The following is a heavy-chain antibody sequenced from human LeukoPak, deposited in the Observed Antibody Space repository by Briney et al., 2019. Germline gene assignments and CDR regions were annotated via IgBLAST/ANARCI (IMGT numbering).Heavy chain of an antibody. V-gene: IGHV3-49*04. J-gene: IGHJ4*02. CDR1: GFTFGDYA. CDR2: IRSKAYGETT. Sequence: GGSLRLSCTASGFTFGDYAMSWVRQAPGKGLEWVGFIRSKAYGETTEYAASVKGRFTISRDDSKSIAYLQMNSLKTEDTAVYYCTRNIGPVTGTTWYFDHWGQGTLVTVSS. CDR3: TRNIGPVTGTTWYFDH. D-gene: IGHD1-20*01.